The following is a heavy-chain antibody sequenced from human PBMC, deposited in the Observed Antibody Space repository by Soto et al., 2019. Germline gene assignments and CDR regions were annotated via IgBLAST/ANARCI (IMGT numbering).Heavy chain of an antibody. CDR1: GLTFSRVD. CDR2: SGGSDFTT. V-gene: IGHV3-23*01. Sequence: EVQLLESGGALVQPGGSLTLSCVVSGLTFSRVDLSWVRQPPGKGLEWVSASGGSDFTTHYVDSVKGRFTMSRDYSKNTLYLQMDSLSAEDTALYYCVTHPWNYWGQGTLVTVSS. J-gene: IGHJ4*02. D-gene: IGHD1-1*01. CDR3: VTHPWNY.